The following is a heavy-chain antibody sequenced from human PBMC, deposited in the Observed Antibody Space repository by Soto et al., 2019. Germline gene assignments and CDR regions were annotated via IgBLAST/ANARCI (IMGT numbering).Heavy chain of an antibody. CDR3: ARGTPGKGSPSGFHY. D-gene: IGHD2-15*01. V-gene: IGHV1-18*01. CDR2: ISAYNGNT. Sequence: GASVKVSCKASGGTFSSYTISWVRQAPGQGLEWMGWISAYNGNTNYAQKLQGRVTMTTDTSTSTAYMELRSLRSDDTAVYYCARGTPGKGSPSGFHYWGQGTLVTVSS. J-gene: IGHJ4*02. CDR1: GGTFSSYT.